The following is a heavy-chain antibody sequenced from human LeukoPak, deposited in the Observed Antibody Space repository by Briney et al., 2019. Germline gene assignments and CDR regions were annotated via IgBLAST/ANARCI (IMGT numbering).Heavy chain of an antibody. J-gene: IGHJ4*02. D-gene: IGHD6-19*01. Sequence: PGGSLRLSCAASGFTFSDYYMIWIRQAPGKRLEWVSYISSSSSRTNYADSVKGRFTISRDNAKNSLYLQMYSLRAEDTAVYYCAKERRTGSGAALDYWGPGTPVTVSS. CDR3: AKERRTGSGAALDY. CDR1: GFTFSDYY. CDR2: ISSSSSRT. V-gene: IGHV3-11*06.